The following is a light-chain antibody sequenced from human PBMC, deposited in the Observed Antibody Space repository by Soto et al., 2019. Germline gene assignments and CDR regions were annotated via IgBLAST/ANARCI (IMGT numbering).Light chain of an antibody. J-gene: IGKJ4*01. CDR2: KAS. Sequence: DIQMTQSPSTLSASVGDRVTITCRASESISSWLAWYQQKPGKAPKLLIYKASSLESGAPSRFSGSGSGTELTLTISCLQPDDFATYYCQHYKSYSLTFGGGTKVEIK. V-gene: IGKV1-5*03. CDR1: ESISSW. CDR3: QHYKSYSLT.